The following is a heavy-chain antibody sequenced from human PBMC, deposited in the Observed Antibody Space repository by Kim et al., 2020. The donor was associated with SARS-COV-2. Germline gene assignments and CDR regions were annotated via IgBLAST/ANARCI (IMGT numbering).Heavy chain of an antibody. CDR3: ARDLARSGYDDGFDY. CDR2: ISYDGSNK. D-gene: IGHD5-12*01. Sequence: GGSLRLSCAASGFTFSSYAMHWVRQAPGKGLEWVAVISYDGSNKYYADSVKGRFTISRDNSKNTLYLQMNSLRAEDTAVYYCARDLARSGYDDGFDYWGQGTLVTVSS. J-gene: IGHJ4*02. V-gene: IGHV3-30*04. CDR1: GFTFSSYA.